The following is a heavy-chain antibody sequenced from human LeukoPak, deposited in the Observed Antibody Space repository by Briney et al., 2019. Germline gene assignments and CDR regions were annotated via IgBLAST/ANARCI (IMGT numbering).Heavy chain of an antibody. CDR1: GYTFTSYG. J-gene: IGHJ6*03. V-gene: IGHV1-18*01. CDR2: ISADNGNT. D-gene: IGHD3-10*01. CDR3: ARDYVYYYGSGSYLAQTPQTNYYYYYMDV. Sequence: ASVKVSCKTSGYTFTSYGISWVRQAPGQGLEWMGWISADNGNTNYAPKLQGRVTMTTDTSTSTAYMELRSLRSDDTAVYYCARDYVYYYGSGSYLAQTPQTNYYYYYMDVWGKGTTVTISS.